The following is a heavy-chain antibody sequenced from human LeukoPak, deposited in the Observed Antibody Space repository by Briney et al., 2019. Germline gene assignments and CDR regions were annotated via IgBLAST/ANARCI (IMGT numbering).Heavy chain of an antibody. CDR1: RFTFSGYW. V-gene: IGHV3-7*01. D-gene: IGHD1/OR15-1a*01. Sequence: GGSLRLSCTTSRFTFSGYWMSWGREAPGEGLGWLGNIKEDGGEKYDVDSEKGGFTISRDNAKNSLYLQTNSLRVEDTAIYYCARGTRVGTPYNWFDPWGQGTLVTVSS. J-gene: IGHJ5*02. CDR3: ARGTRVGTPYNWFDP. CDR2: IKEDGGEK.